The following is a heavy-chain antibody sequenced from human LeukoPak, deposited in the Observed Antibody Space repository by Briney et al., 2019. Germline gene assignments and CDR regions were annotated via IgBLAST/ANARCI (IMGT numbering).Heavy chain of an antibody. D-gene: IGHD1-1*01. CDR1: GFTFSAYW. V-gene: IGHV3-7*02. J-gene: IGHJ6*02. CDR2: IKQDGSEK. CDR3: AKPAGTDKWNYYYYYPMDV. Sequence: KTGGSLRLSCAASGFTFSAYWMSWVRQAPGKGLNWVANIKQDGSEKYYADSVKGRFTISRDNSKNTVYLQMNSLRAEDTAVYYCAKPAGTDKWNYYYYYPMDVWGQGTTVTVS.